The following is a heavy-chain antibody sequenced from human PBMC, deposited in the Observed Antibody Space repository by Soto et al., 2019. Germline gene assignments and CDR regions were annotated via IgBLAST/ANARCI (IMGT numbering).Heavy chain of an antibody. CDR2: FDPEDGET. J-gene: IGHJ4*02. CDR1: GYTLTELS. D-gene: IGHD1-26*01. Sequence: ASVKVSCKVSGYTLTELSMHWVRQAPGKGLEWMGGFDPEDGETIYAQKFQGRVTMTEDTSTDTAYMELSSLRSEDTAVYYCATGRELPPPFDYRGQGTLVTVSS. V-gene: IGHV1-24*01. CDR3: ATGRELPPPFDY.